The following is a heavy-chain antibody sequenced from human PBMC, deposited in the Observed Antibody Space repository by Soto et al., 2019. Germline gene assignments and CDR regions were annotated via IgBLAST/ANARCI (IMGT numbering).Heavy chain of an antibody. CDR1: GGSFSGYY. CDR3: ASRGLYNWNPYDY. J-gene: IGHJ4*02. V-gene: IGHV4-34*01. D-gene: IGHD1-20*01. CDR2: INHSGST. Sequence: SETLSLTCAVYGGSFSGYYWSWIRQPPGKGLEWIGEINHSGSTNYNPSLKSRVTISVDTSKNQFSLKLSSVTAADTAVYYCASRGLYNWNPYDYWGQGTLVTVSS.